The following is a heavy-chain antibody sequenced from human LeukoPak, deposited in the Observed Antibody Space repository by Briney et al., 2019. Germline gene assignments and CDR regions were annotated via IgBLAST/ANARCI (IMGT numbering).Heavy chain of an antibody. J-gene: IGHJ4*02. D-gene: IGHD3-10*01. CDR1: GYSFTGYY. Sequence: ASVKVSCKASGYSFTGYYMHWVRQAPGQGLEWMGWINPNSGVTNYAQKFQGRVTMTRDMSISTAYMELSRLRSDDTAVYYCARVRARGELKEFGYWGQGTLVTVSS. CDR2: INPNSGVT. V-gene: IGHV1-2*02. CDR3: ARVRARGELKEFGY.